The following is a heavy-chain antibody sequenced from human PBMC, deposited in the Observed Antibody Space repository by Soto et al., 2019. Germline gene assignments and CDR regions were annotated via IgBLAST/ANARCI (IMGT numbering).Heavy chain of an antibody. CDR2: IIPIFGTA. J-gene: IGHJ6*02. V-gene: IGHV1-69*13. CDR3: AREPLYYYDSSDPFYYYGMDV. D-gene: IGHD3-22*01. CDR1: GGTFSSYA. Sequence: SVKVSCKASGGTFSSYAISWVGQAPGQGLEWMGGIIPIFGTANYAQKFQGRVTITADESTSTAYMELSSLRSEDTAVYYCAREPLYYYDSSDPFYYYGMDVWGQGTTVTVSS.